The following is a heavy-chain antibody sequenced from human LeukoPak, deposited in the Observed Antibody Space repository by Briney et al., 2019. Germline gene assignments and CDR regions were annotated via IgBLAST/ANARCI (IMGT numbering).Heavy chain of an antibody. CDR2: IYYSGST. V-gene: IGHV4-31*03. CDR3: ARGNCSSTSCYAGPLGY. D-gene: IGHD2-2*01. J-gene: IGHJ4*02. CDR1: GGSISSGGYY. Sequence: SQTLSLTCTVSGGSISSGGYYWSWIRQHPGKGLEWIGYIYYSGSTYYNPSLKSRVTISVDTSKNQFSLKLSSVTAADTAVYYCARGNCSSTSCYAGPLGYWGQGTLVTVSS.